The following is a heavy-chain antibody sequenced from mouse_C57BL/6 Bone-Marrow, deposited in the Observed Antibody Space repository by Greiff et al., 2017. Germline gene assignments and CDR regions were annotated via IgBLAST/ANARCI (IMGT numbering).Heavy chain of an antibody. CDR2: IDPENGDT. CDR1: GFNIKDDY. V-gene: IGHV14-4*01. J-gene: IGHJ2*01. Sequence: VHVKQSGAELVRPGASVKLSCTASGFNIKDDYMHWVKQRPEQGLEWIGWIDPENGDTEYGSKFQGKATITADTSSNTAYLQLSSLTSEDTAVYYCTIFYGSSFYYFDYWGQGTTLTVSS. D-gene: IGHD1-1*01. CDR3: TIFYGSSFYYFDY.